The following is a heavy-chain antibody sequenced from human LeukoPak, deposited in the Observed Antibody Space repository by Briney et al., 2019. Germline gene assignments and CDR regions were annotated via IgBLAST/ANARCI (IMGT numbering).Heavy chain of an antibody. V-gene: IGHV3-23*01. CDR1: GFTFRRYA. CDR3: AKDRSGSTAEYFQD. J-gene: IGHJ1*01. Sequence: GGSLRLSCAASGFTFRRYAMSGVRQAPGGGLEWVSVISGSGYSTYYADSVKGRFTTSRDNSKNKLYLQMNSLRAEDTAVYYCAKDRSGSTAEYFQDWGQGTLVTVSS. CDR2: ISGSGYST. D-gene: IGHD3-10*01.